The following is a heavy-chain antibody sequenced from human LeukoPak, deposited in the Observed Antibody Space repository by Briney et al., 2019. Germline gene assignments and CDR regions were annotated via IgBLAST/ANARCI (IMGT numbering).Heavy chain of an antibody. J-gene: IGHJ5*02. CDR1: GGSITSGGYY. Sequence: TSETLSLTCTVSGGSITSGGYYWSWIRQHPGMGLEWIGYIFYSGSTYYNPSLKSRVTFSVDTSKNQFSLKLSSVTAADTAVYYCARDPTFGWFDPWGQGTLVTVSS. V-gene: IGHV4-31*03. CDR2: IFYSGST. CDR3: ARDPTFGWFDP. D-gene: IGHD3-10*01.